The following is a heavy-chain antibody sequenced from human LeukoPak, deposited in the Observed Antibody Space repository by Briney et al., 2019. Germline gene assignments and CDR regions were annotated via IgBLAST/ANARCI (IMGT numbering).Heavy chain of an antibody. D-gene: IGHD5-12*01. J-gene: IGHJ6*03. CDR3: ARGRVAPPRYYYYYMDV. Sequence: ASVKVSCKASGYTFTSYDINWVRQATGQGLEWMGWMNPNSGNTGYAQKFQGRVTMTRNTSISTAYMELSSLRSEDTAVYYCARGRVAPPRYYYYYMDVWGKGTRSPSP. CDR2: MNPNSGNT. CDR1: GYTFTSYD. V-gene: IGHV1-8*01.